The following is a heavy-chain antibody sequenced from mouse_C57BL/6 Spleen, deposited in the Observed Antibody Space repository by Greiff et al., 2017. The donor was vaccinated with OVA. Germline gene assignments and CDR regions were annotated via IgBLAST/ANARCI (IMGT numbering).Heavy chain of an antibody. CDR2: ISNLAYSI. D-gene: IGHD5-1*01. Sequence: EVKLVESGGGLVQPGGSLKLSCAASGFTFSDYGMAWVRQAPRKGPEWVAFISNLAYSIYYADTVTGRFTISRENAKNTLYLEMSSLRSEDTAMYYCARQGSTYYAMDYWGQGTSVTVSS. CDR3: ARQGSTYYAMDY. CDR1: GFTFSDYG. J-gene: IGHJ4*01. V-gene: IGHV5-15*01.